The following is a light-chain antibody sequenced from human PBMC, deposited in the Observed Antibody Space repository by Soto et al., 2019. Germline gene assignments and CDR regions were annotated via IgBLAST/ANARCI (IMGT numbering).Light chain of an antibody. CDR3: MQSMQLPIT. V-gene: IGKV2D-29*02. CDR1: QSLLHSDGKTY. CDR2: EVN. J-gene: IGKJ5*01. Sequence: DIVMTQTPLSLSVTPGQPASISCKSSQSLLHSDGKTYLYWYLQKPGQSPQLLIYEVNIRFSGVPDRFSGDGSRTDFTLKIRRVQAEDVGPYYCMQSMQLPITFGQGTRMEI.